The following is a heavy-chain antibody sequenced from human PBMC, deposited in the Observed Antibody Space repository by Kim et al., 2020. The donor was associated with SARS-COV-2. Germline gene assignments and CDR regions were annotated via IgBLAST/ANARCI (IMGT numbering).Heavy chain of an antibody. D-gene: IGHD1-26*01. Sequence: SETLSLTCTVSGGSISGTYYWCWIRQPPGKGVGWFGGGYHTESTYYNPSLKSRVTMSVDTSKNQFSLKLRYVTAADTAVYYCARTPNSGTYYHWGQGTLVTVSS. CDR3: ARTPNSGTYYH. V-gene: IGHV4-39*01. CDR2: GYHTEST. CDR1: GGSISGTYY. J-gene: IGHJ4*02.